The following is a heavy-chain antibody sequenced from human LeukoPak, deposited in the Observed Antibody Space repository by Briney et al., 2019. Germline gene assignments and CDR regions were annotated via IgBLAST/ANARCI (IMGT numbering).Heavy chain of an antibody. J-gene: IGHJ4*02. D-gene: IGHD3-10*01. CDR1: GYTFTSYG. V-gene: IGHV1-18*01. CDR2: ISAYNGNT. Sequence: ASVKVSCKASGYTFTSYGISWVRQAPGQGLEWMGWISAYNGNTNYAQKLQGRVTMTTDTSTSTAYMELSRLRSDDTAAYYCARDRRGVLWFGESLGDWGQGTLVTVSS. CDR3: ARDRRGVLWFGESLGD.